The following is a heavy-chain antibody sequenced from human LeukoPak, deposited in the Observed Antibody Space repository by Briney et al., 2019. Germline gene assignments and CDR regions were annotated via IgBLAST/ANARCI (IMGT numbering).Heavy chain of an antibody. D-gene: IGHD2/OR15-2a*01. J-gene: IGHJ4*02. CDR2: IFRGDGT. CDR3: VKRGPGNKKYG. CDR1: GFIVSTNY. Sequence: AGGSLRLSCVASGFIVSTNYMSWVRQAPGKGLEWVAVIFRGDGTYHADSVKGRFTISRDTSKNTVYLHMNSLTAEDTAIYDCVKRGPGNKKYGWGQGILVTVSS. V-gene: IGHV3-66*01.